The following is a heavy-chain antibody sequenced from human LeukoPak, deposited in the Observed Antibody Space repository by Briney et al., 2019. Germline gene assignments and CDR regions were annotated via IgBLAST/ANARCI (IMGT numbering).Heavy chain of an antibody. D-gene: IGHD1-26*01. CDR1: GGTFSSYA. CDR3: ASLPATTGRNYYYYYMDV. CDR2: IIPIFGTA. V-gene: IGHV1-69*06. Sequence: ASVKVSCKASGGTFSSYAISWVRQAPGQGLEWMGGIIPIFGTANYAQKFQGRVTITADKSTSTAYMELSSLRSEDTAVYYCASLPATTGRNYYYYYMDVWGKGTTVTVSS. J-gene: IGHJ6*03.